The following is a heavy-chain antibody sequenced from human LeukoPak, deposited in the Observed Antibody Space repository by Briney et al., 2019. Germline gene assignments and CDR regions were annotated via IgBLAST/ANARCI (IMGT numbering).Heavy chain of an antibody. J-gene: IGHJ4*02. CDR2: ISSSGSTI. Sequence: LSLTCTVSGGPLSSSYYCGWIRQPPGKGLEWVSYISSSGSTIYYADSVKGRFSISRDNAKNLLYLQLNSLRAEDTAVYYCAREGYTFGLDYWGQGTLVTVSS. CDR1: GGPLSSSYY. D-gene: IGHD5-18*01. V-gene: IGHV3-11*04. CDR3: AREGYTFGLDY.